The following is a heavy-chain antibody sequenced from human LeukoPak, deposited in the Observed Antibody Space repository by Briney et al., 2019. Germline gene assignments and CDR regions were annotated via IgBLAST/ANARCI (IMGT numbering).Heavy chain of an antibody. CDR1: GGSISTNNW. J-gene: IGHJ4*02. V-gene: IGHV4-4*02. D-gene: IGHD4-17*01. Sequence: SETLSLTCAVSGGSISTNNWFSWVRQAPGKGLEWLGEVYHTGGTNYNPSLKSRVTISVDRSKNQFSLNLNSVTAADTAVYYCARSYTDYAVSFFDHWGQGALVTVSS. CDR3: ARSYTDYAVSFFDH. CDR2: VYHTGGT.